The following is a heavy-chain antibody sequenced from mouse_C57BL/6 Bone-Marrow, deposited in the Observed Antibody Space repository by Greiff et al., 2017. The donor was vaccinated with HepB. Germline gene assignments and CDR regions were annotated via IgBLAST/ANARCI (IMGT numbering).Heavy chain of an antibody. V-gene: IGHV10-1*01. D-gene: IGHD2-3*01. Sequence: EVKVEESGGGLVQPKGSLKLSCAASGFSFNTYAMNWVRQAPGKGLEWVARIRSKSNNYATYYADSVKDRFTISRDDSESMLYLQMNNLKTEDTAMYYCVRQRWLLQGDYWGQGTSVTVSS. CDR2: IRSKSNNYAT. CDR3: VRQRWLLQGDY. J-gene: IGHJ4*01. CDR1: GFSFNTYA.